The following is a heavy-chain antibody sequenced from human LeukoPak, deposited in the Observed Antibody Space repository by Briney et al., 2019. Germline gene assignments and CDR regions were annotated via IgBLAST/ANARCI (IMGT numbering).Heavy chain of an antibody. CDR3: AKDPGDTYYYGSGGDAFDI. CDR1: GGSISSGDYY. D-gene: IGHD3-10*01. J-gene: IGHJ3*02. Sequence: PSETLSLTRTVSGGSISSGDYYWSWIRQPPGKGLEWIGYIYYSGSTYYNPSLKSRVTISVDTSKNQFSLRLSSVTAADTAVYYCAKDPGDTYYYGSGGDAFDIWGQGTMVTVSS. V-gene: IGHV4-30-4*08. CDR2: IYYSGST.